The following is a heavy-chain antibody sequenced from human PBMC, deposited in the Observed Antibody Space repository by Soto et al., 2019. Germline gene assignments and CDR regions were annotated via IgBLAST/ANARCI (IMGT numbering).Heavy chain of an antibody. CDR1: GFTFDDYA. CDR3: AKAANSGYDYGGIFDY. V-gene: IGHV3-9*01. D-gene: IGHD5-12*01. Sequence: GGSLRLSCAASGFTFDDYAMHWVRQAPGKGLEWVSGISWNSGSIGYADSVKGRFTISRDNAKNSLYLQMNSLRAEDTALYYCAKAANSGYDYGGIFDYWGQGTLVTVSS. CDR2: ISWNSGSI. J-gene: IGHJ4*02.